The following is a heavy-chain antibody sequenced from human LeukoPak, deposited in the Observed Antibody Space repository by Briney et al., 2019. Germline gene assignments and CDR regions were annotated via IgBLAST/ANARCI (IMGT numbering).Heavy chain of an antibody. CDR1: GYTFSSYW. CDR3: TTGKIN. Sequence: VGSLRLSCAASGYTFSSYWMSWVRQAPGKRLEWVANIKQDGSEKYYVDSVKGRFTISRDNAKNSLYLQMNSLKTEDTAVYYCTTGKINWGQGTLVTVSS. CDR2: IKQDGSEK. V-gene: IGHV3-7*03. J-gene: IGHJ4*02.